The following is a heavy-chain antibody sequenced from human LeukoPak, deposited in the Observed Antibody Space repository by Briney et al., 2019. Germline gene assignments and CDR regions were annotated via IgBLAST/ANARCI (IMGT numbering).Heavy chain of an antibody. Sequence: GGSLRLSCAVSGFTFSSHAMTWVRQAPGKGLECVSGISISGDITYYADSVQGRFIISRDNSKNTVYLQMNSLRVEDTAVYYCANEEVPNDYWGQGTLVTVSS. CDR3: ANEEVPNDY. CDR2: ISISGDIT. J-gene: IGHJ4*02. D-gene: IGHD4/OR15-4a*01. V-gene: IGHV3-23*01. CDR1: GFTFSSHA.